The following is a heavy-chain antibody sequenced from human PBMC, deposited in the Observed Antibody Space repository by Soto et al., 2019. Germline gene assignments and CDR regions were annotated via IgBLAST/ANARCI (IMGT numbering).Heavy chain of an antibody. CDR1: GGSISSGDYY. Sequence: SETLSLTCTVSGGSISSGDYYWGWIRQPPGKGLEWIGSIYYSGNTYYNPSLKCRVTMSVDTSKNQFSLKLSSVTAADTAVYYCARLGGYCSTTGCYGYYAMDVWGQGTTVTVSS. CDR3: ARLGGYCSTTGCYGYYAMDV. J-gene: IGHJ6*02. D-gene: IGHD2-2*01. CDR2: IYYSGNT. V-gene: IGHV4-39*01.